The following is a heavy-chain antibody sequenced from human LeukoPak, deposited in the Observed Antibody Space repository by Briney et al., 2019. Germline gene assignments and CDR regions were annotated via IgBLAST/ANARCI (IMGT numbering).Heavy chain of an antibody. D-gene: IGHD1-26*01. V-gene: IGHV3-64*02. Sequence: GGSLRLSCAASGFTFSSYAIHWVRQAPGKGLEYVSVISSNGGSTYYADSVKGRFTISRDNSKSTVYFQMGSLRAEDMAVYYCARGPYSGSYVDYWGQGTLVTVSS. CDR3: ARGPYSGSYVDY. J-gene: IGHJ4*02. CDR1: GFTFSSYA. CDR2: ISSNGGST.